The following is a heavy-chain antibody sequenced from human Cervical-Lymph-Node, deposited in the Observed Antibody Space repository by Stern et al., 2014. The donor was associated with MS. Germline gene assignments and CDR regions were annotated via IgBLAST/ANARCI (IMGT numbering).Heavy chain of an antibody. D-gene: IGHD2-15*01. J-gene: IGHJ4*02. CDR1: GFTFTSYA. CDR3: TLLATPTDY. V-gene: IGHV3-23*04. CDR2: IIASGERT. Sequence: EVQLVESGGDLVQPGGSLRLSCVASGFTFTSYAINWVRQPPGKGLEWISAIIASGERTYYVDSVKGRFTIFRDNSKNTVYLHMDSLSAEDTATYFCTLLATPTDYWGRGTLAIVSS.